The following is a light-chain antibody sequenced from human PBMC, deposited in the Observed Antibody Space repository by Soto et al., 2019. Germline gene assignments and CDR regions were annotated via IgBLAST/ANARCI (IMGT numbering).Light chain of an antibody. CDR2: DAS. CDR3: QQYKTYWT. J-gene: IGKJ1*01. Sequence: DIQMTQAPSTLSASIGDRVTVSCRASQSMSNWLAWYQQKPGKAPKLLIYDASSLEGGVPSRFSGSGSGTEFTLTISSLQPDDVATYYCQQYKTYWTFGQGTKVDIK. V-gene: IGKV1-5*01. CDR1: QSMSNW.